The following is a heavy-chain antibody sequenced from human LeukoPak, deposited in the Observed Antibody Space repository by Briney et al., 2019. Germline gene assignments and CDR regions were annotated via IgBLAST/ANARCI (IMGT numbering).Heavy chain of an antibody. D-gene: IGHD5-24*01. Sequence: SETLSLTCTVSGGSISSGDYYWGWIRQPPGKGLEWIGSIYHSGSTYYNPSLKSRVTISVDTSKNQFSLKLSSVTAADTAVYYCAREGRWLQQSGGWFDPWGQGTLVTVSS. CDR1: GGSISSGDYY. V-gene: IGHV4-39*07. J-gene: IGHJ5*02. CDR3: AREGRWLQQSGGWFDP. CDR2: IYHSGST.